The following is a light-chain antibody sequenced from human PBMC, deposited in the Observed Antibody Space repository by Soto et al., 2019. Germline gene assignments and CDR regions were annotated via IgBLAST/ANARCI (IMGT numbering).Light chain of an antibody. J-gene: IGKJ1*01. V-gene: IGKV3-11*01. CDR1: QSVSTS. CDR3: QVRDVWPS. CDR2: DAS. Sequence: IVLTQSPATLSLSPGERAALSCRASQSVSTSLAWYQHKPGQAPRLFIYDASKRAPGIPARFSGSGSGTDFILTISSLEPEDFAVYYCQVRDVWPSFGHGTKVEIK.